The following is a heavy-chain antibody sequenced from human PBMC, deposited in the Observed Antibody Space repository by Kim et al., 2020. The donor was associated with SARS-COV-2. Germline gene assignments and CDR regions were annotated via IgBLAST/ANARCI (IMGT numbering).Heavy chain of an antibody. CDR2: TYYRSKWYN. Sequence: SQTLSLTCAISGDSVSSNSIAWNWIRQSPSRGLEWLGRTYYRSKWYNDYSPSVKGRLTISPDTSKNHFSLQLNSVSPEDTAVYYCARGYAFDIWGPGTLVTVSS. CDR3: ARGYAFDI. CDR1: GDSVSSNSIA. V-gene: IGHV6-1*01. J-gene: IGHJ3*02.